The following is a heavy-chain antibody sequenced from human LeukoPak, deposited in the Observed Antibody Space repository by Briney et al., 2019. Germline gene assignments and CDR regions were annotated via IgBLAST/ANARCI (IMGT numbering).Heavy chain of an antibody. Sequence: PSETLSLTCAVYGGSFSGYYWNWIRQPPGKGLEWIGEINDSGGTKYNPSLKSRVTISVDTSKNQFSLKLSSVTAADTAVYYCARQGYISGQGFRNNWFDPWGQGSLVTVSS. V-gene: IGHV4-34*01. D-gene: IGHD6-19*01. CDR1: GGSFSGYY. CDR3: ARQGYISGQGFRNNWFDP. CDR2: INDSGGT. J-gene: IGHJ5*02.